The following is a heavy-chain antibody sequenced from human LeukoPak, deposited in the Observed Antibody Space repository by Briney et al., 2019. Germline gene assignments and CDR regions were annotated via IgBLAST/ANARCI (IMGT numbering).Heavy chain of an antibody. Sequence: ASVKVSCKASVYTFTSYDINWVRQATGQGLEGVGWMNPNSGNTGYAQKSQGRVTITRNTSISTAYMELSSLRSEDTAVYYCARGSFVASEDTYVDYWGQGTLVTVSS. CDR3: ARGSFVASEDTYVDY. CDR2: MNPNSGNT. V-gene: IGHV1-8*03. D-gene: IGHD2-15*01. CDR1: VYTFTSYD. J-gene: IGHJ4*02.